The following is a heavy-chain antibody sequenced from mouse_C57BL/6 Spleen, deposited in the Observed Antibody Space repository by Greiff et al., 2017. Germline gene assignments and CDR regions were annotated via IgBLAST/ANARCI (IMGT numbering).Heavy chain of an antibody. D-gene: IGHD1-1*02. J-gene: IGHJ2*01. Sequence: DVKLVESGGGLVKPGGSLKLSCAASGFTFSSYAMSWVRQTPEKRLEWVATISDGGSYTYYPDNVKGRFTISRDNAKNNLYLQMSHLKSEDTAMYYCARDRGSPYYFDYWGQGTTLTVSS. V-gene: IGHV5-4*01. CDR2: ISDGGSYT. CDR3: ARDRGSPYYFDY. CDR1: GFTFSSYA.